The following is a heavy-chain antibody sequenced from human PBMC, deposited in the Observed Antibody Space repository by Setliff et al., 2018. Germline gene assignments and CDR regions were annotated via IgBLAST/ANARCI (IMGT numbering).Heavy chain of an antibody. CDR1: GFTLRNSG. CDR2: ISYDGFKI. Sequence: GGSLRLSCAASGFTLRNSGMHWVRQAPGRGLEWVTFISYDGFKIYYAESVKGRFTISRDISASTAYMELRGLTSDDTAVYYCSRLVRYCSRTTCQTASGAEVWGQGTLVTVSS. D-gene: IGHD2-2*01. J-gene: IGHJ4*02. V-gene: IGHV3-30*03. CDR3: SRLVRYCSRTTCQTASGAEV.